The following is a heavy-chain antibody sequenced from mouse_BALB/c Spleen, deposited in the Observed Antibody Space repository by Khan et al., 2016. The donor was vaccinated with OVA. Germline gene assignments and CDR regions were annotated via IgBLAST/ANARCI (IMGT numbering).Heavy chain of an antibody. V-gene: IGHV5-17*02. J-gene: IGHJ2*01. CDR2: ISRGSSSI. CDR3: ARDANFDY. Sequence: EVLLVESGGGLVQPGGSRKLSCAASGFTFSRFGMHWVRQAPEKGLEWVAYISRGSSSIYYADTVKGRFTISRDNPKNTLFLQLTSLRSEDTAMYYCARDANFDYWGQGTTLTVSS. CDR1: GFTFSRFG.